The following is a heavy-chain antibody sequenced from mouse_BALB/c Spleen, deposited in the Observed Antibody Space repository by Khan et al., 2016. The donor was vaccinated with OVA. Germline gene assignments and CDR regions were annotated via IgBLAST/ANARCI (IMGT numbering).Heavy chain of an antibody. Sequence: QVQLKESGPGLVAPSQSLSITCTVYGYSLTRYGVHWVRQPPGKGLEWLGLIWAGGSTNYNWAPMSRLSISIDNSTSLVFLIMNSLQTDDTALYYCARSKYLARYWGQGTTLTVSS. D-gene: IGHD3-3*01. CDR3: ARSKYLARY. V-gene: IGHV2-9*02. J-gene: IGHJ2*01. CDR1: GYSLTRYG. CDR2: IWAGGST.